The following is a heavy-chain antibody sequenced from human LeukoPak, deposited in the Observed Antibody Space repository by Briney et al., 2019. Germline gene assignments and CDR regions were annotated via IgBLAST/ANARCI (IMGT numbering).Heavy chain of an antibody. Sequence: GGTLRLSCAASGFTFSSYAMHWVRQAPGKGLEYVSAISSNGGSTYYANSVEGRFTISRDNSKNTLYLQMGSLRAEDMAVYYCARDYDSSGYVRYYFDYWGQGTLVTVSS. CDR1: GFTFSSYA. J-gene: IGHJ4*02. V-gene: IGHV3-64*01. CDR2: ISSNGGST. CDR3: ARDYDSSGYVRYYFDY. D-gene: IGHD3-22*01.